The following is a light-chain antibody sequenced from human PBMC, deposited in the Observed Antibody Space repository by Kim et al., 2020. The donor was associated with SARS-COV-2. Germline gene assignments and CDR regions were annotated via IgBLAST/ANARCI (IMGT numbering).Light chain of an antibody. J-gene: IGLJ2*01. CDR3: QAWDSSTAV. V-gene: IGLV3-1*01. CDR1: KVEDKY. Sequence: SVTPGQTASITCSGDKVEDKYASWYQQKPGQSPVLVIYQDSKRPSGVPEQVSGSNSGNTATLPISGTQAMNDADYYCQAWDSSTAVFGGGAQVAVL. CDR2: QDS.